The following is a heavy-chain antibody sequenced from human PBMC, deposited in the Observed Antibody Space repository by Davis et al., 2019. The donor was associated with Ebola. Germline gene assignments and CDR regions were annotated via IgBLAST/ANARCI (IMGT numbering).Heavy chain of an antibody. Sequence: GESLKISCAASGFTFSSYGMHWVRQAPGKGLEWVAFIRYDGSNKYYADSVKGRFTISRDNSKNTLYLQMNSLRAEDTAVYYCARGPDYDYVWGSYRPPYYFDYWGQGTLVTVSS. CDR3: ARGPDYDYVWGSYRPPYYFDY. D-gene: IGHD3-16*02. CDR2: IRYDGSNK. V-gene: IGHV3-30*02. J-gene: IGHJ4*02. CDR1: GFTFSSYG.